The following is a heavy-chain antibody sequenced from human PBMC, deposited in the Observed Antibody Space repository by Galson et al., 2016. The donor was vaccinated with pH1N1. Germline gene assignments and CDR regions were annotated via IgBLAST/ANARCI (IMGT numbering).Heavy chain of an antibody. Sequence: SLRLSCAASGFTFGDYGFIWFRQTPGKGLEWVGFIRSNVYGGTTEYAASVKGRFTLSRDDSKSIAYLQMSSLKSANTALYYGPRGQLGFLPWIFPGDHWGQGILVTVSS. CDR2: IRSNVYGGTT. CDR1: GFTFGDYG. J-gene: IGHJ4*02. V-gene: IGHV3-49*03. D-gene: IGHD3-3*01. CDR3: PRGQLGFLPWIFPGDH.